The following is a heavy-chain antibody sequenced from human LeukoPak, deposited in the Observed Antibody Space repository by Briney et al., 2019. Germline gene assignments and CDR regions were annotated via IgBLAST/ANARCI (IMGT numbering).Heavy chain of an antibody. CDR2: INWSGGST. CDR3: ARGLYYYDSSGDYYLGY. D-gene: IGHD3-22*01. V-gene: IGHV3-20*04. Sequence: TGGSLRLSCAASGFTFDDYGMSWVRQAPGKGLEWVSGINWSGGSTGYADSVKGRFTISRDNAKNSLYLQMNSLRAEDTALYYCARGLYYYDSSGDYYLGYRGQGT. J-gene: IGHJ4*02. CDR1: GFTFDDYG.